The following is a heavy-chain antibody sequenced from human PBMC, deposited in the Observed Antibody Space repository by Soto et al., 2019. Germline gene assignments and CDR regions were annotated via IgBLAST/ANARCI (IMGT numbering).Heavy chain of an antibody. Sequence: QVQLVQSGAEVMKPGSSVKVPCKASGGTFSSYAISWVRQAPGQGLEWMGGIIPFFGTTNYAQRFQGRLTITADDSTSTAYMELRSLRSEDTAVYYCARVGYSTNYGLAVWGQGTTVYVSS. D-gene: IGHD6-13*01. CDR2: IIPFFGTT. V-gene: IGHV1-69*01. CDR3: ARVGYSTNYGLAV. CDR1: GGTFSSYA. J-gene: IGHJ6*02.